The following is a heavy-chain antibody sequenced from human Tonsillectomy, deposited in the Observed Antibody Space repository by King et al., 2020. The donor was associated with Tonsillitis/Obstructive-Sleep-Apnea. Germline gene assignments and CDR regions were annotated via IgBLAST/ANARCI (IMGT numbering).Heavy chain of an antibody. CDR1: GYRFTSSW. D-gene: IGHD6-6*01. J-gene: IGHJ4*02. CDR2: IYPGDSDT. CDR3: ARLGDSSSFVSLDDFNY. V-gene: IGHV5-51*01. Sequence: VQLVESGAEVKKPGESLKISCEGSGYRFTSSWIDWVRQMPGKGLEWMGIIYPGDSDTRYSPSFQVQVTISADKSISTAYLQWTSLKASDTAMYYYARLGDSSSFVSLDDFNYWGQGTLVTVSS.